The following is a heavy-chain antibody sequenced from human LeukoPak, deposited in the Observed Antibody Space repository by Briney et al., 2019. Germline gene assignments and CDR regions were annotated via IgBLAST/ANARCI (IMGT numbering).Heavy chain of an antibody. D-gene: IGHD1-26*01. Sequence: PGGSLRLSCAASGFTFDDYAMRWVRQAPGKGLEWVSFISSSSSTIYYADSVKGRFTISRDNAKNSLYLQMNSLRAEDTAVYYCARDRGGSYSAIDYWGQGTLVTVSS. CDR3: ARDRGGSYSAIDY. V-gene: IGHV3-48*04. CDR2: ISSSSSTI. CDR1: GFTFDDYA. J-gene: IGHJ4*02.